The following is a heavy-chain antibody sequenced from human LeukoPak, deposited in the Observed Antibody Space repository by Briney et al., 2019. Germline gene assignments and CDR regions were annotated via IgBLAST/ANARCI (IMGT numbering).Heavy chain of an antibody. CDR3: TRDLSGADGY. CDR2: ISYDGGNK. CDR1: GFAFSSYG. D-gene: IGHD7-27*01. V-gene: IGHV3-30-3*01. Sequence: GGSLRLSCAASGFAFSSYGLHWVRQAPGKGPEWVAVISYDGGNKYYADSVQGRFTISRDNAKNTLYLQMSSLTAEDTATYYCTRDLSGADGYWGQGTLVTVSS. J-gene: IGHJ4*02.